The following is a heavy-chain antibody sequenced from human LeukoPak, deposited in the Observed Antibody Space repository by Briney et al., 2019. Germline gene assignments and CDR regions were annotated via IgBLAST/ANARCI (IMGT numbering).Heavy chain of an antibody. CDR2: ISAYNGNT. CDR1: GYTFTSYG. CDR3: ARVIANTAMVF. V-gene: IGHV1-18*01. J-gene: IGHJ4*02. D-gene: IGHD5-18*01. Sequence: ASVKVSCKASGYTFTSYGISWVRQAPGQGLEWMGWISAYNGNTNYAQKFQGRVTITADKSTSTAYMELSSLRSEDTAVYYCARVIANTAMVFGGQGTLVTVSS.